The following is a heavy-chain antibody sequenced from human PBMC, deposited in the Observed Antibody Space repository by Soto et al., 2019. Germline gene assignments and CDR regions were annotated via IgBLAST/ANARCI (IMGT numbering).Heavy chain of an antibody. CDR1: GFPFSSYA. J-gene: IGHJ4*02. CDR3: AKRGSGSQFDY. V-gene: IGHV3-23*01. D-gene: IGHD1-26*01. Sequence: GGSLRLSCAASGFPFSSYAMSWVRQAPGKGLEWVSIISGSGDSTYYADSVKGRFTISRDNSKNTLYLQMNSLRAEDTAIYYCAKRGSGSQFDYWGQGTLVTVSS. CDR2: ISGSGDST.